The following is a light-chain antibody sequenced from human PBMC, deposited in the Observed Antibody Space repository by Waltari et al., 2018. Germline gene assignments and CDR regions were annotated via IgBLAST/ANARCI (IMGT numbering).Light chain of an antibody. Sequence: EIVLTRSPATLSLSPGARGTLSCRASQSVSRFLTWFQQKPGQAPRLLIYDASKRATGIPARFSGSGSGTDFTLTISSLEPEDFAVYYCQQRSNWPLTFGGGTKVEFK. CDR2: DAS. J-gene: IGKJ4*01. V-gene: IGKV3-11*01. CDR1: QSVSRF. CDR3: QQRSNWPLT.